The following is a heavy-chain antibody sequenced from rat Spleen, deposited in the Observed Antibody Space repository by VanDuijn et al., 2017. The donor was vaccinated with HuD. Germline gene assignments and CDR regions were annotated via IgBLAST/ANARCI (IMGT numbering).Heavy chain of an antibody. CDR3: ARSRYFDY. CDR1: GYSITNNY. V-gene: IGHV3-1*01. J-gene: IGHJ2*01. CDR2: ISYSGST. Sequence: EVQLQESGPGLVKPSQSLSLTCSVTGYSITNNYWGWNRKFPGNKMEWMGYISYSGSTTYNPSLKSRIFITRDTSKNQFFLQLNSIATEDPATYYCARSRYFDYWGQGVMVTVSS.